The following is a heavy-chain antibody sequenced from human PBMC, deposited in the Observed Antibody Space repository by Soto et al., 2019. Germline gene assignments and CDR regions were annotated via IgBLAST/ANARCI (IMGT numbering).Heavy chain of an antibody. CDR1: GGTFSSYA. D-gene: IGHD6-19*01. CDR2: IIPIFGTA. V-gene: IGHV1-69*12. J-gene: IGHJ4*02. CDR3: ARLPVADLYRDY. Sequence: QVQLVQSGAEVKKPGSSVKVSCKASGGTFSSYAISWVRQAPGQGLEWMGGIIPIFGTANYAQKFQGRVTITADESTSTAYMALSRLRSEDMAVYYCARLPVADLYRDYWGQGTLVTVSS.